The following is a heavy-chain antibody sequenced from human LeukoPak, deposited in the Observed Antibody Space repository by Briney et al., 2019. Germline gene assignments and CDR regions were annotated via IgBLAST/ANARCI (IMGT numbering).Heavy chain of an antibody. CDR3: ARAPSEIGGYYPEYFRH. Sequence: GGSLRLSCAASGFTFSSYWMHWVRQAPGKGLVWVSRIKSDGSTNYADSVKGRFTISRDNAKNTVSLQMNSLRAEGTGVYYCARAPSEIGGYYPEYFRHWGQGTLVTVSS. CDR1: GFTFSSYW. D-gene: IGHD3-22*01. CDR2: IKSDGST. J-gene: IGHJ1*01. V-gene: IGHV3-74*01.